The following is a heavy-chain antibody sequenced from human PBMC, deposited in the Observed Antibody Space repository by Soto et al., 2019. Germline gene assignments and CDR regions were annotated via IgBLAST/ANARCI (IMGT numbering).Heavy chain of an antibody. D-gene: IGHD3-10*01. J-gene: IGHJ6*03. CDR3: ARALYYGSGACFYYYMDV. CDR2: IRGRNGNT. V-gene: IGHV1-18*01. Sequence: QVQVVQSGAEVKKPGASVKVSCKASGFTFNTYGFTWVRQAPGKGLEWMGWIRGRNGNTNLAQKFQGRVTMTTDTSASTAYMELRSLTSDDTAVYYCARALYYGSGACFYYYMDVWGKGTTVTVSS. CDR1: GFTFNTYG.